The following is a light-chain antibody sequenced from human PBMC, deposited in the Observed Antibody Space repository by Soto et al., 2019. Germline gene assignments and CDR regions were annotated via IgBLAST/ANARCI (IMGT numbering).Light chain of an antibody. J-gene: IGKJ1*01. V-gene: IGKV1-5*01. CDR1: QSISTS. CDR2: DAS. CDR3: QQYDSYST. Sequence: DMQMTQSPSTPSASVGDRVSITCRASQSISTSLAWYQQKPGKAPKLLIHDASSLESGVPSRFSGSGSGTEFTLTISSLQPDDFATYYCQQYDSYSTFGQGTKVDIK.